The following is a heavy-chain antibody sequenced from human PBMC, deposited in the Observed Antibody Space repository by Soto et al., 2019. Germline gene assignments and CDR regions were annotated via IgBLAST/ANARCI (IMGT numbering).Heavy chain of an antibody. CDR3: TRVKGYNYAVFDY. J-gene: IGHJ4*02. Sequence: GASVKVSCKASGYTFTSYIMHWVRQAPGQRLEWMGWINAGNGDTKYSQKFQGRVIITRDTSASTAYMELSSLRSEDTAVFYCTRVKGYNYAVFDYWGQGTLVTVSS. D-gene: IGHD5-18*01. V-gene: IGHV1-3*01. CDR2: INAGNGDT. CDR1: GYTFTSYI.